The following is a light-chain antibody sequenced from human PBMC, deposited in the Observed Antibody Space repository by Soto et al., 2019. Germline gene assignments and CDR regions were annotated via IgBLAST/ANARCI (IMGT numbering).Light chain of an antibody. V-gene: IGLV1-44*01. J-gene: IGLJ1*01. CDR2: EVT. CDR1: SSNIGSNT. CDR3: SSYAASFLRV. Sequence: QSVLTQPPSASGTPGQRVTISCSGSSSNIGSNTVDWYQQLPGTAPKLLIYEVTNRPSGVSDRFSGSKSGNTASLTISGLQADDEADYYCSSYAASFLRVFGSGTKLTVL.